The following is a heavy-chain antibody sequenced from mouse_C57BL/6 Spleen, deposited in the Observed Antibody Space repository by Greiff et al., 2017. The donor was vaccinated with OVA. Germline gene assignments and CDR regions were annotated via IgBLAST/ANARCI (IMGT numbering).Heavy chain of an antibody. D-gene: IGHD1-1*01. CDR2: INPSSGYT. CDR3: AREGIYYYGSTGWFAY. CDR1: GYTFTSYT. V-gene: IGHV1-4*01. Sequence: QVQLQQSGAELARPGASVKMSCKASGYTFTSYTMHWVKQRPGQGLEWIGYINPSSGYTKYNQKFKDKATLTADKSSSTAYMQLSSLTSEDSAVYYCAREGIYYYGSTGWFAYWGQGTLVTVSA. J-gene: IGHJ3*01.